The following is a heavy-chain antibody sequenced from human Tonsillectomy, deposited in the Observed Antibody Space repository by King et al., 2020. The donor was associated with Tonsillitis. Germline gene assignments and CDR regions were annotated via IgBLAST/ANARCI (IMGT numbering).Heavy chain of an antibody. Sequence: LQLQESGSGLVKPSQTLSLTCAVSGGSISSGGYSWSWIRQPPGKGLEWIGYIYHRESPYYNPSLKSRVTISIDRSKNHLSLNLSSVTAGDTAVYYCARDAGDYGMDVWGQGTTVTVSS. J-gene: IGHJ6*02. D-gene: IGHD4-17*01. CDR1: GGSISSGGYS. V-gene: IGHV4-30-2*01. CDR2: IYHRESP. CDR3: ARDAGDYGMDV.